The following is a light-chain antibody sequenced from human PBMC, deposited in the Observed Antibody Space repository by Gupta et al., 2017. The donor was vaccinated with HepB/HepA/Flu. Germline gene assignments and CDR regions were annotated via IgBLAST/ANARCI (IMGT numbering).Light chain of an antibody. CDR2: DAS. V-gene: IGKV3-11*01. J-gene: IGKJ2*04. CDR1: QSVSSY. CDR3: QQRSNWPLCS. Sequence: IVLTQSPANLSLSPGERATLSCRASQSVSSYLAWYQQKPGQAPRLLIYDASNRATGIPARFSGRGSGTDFTLTISSLEPEDFAVYYCQQRSNWPLCSFGQGTNLEIK.